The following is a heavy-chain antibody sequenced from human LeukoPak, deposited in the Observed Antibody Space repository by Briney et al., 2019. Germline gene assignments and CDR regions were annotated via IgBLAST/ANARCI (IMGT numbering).Heavy chain of an antibody. J-gene: IGHJ3*02. CDR3: ARGSPGIAVAGTVDDAFDI. V-gene: IGHV1-46*01. D-gene: IGHD6-19*01. CDR1: GYTFTSYY. CDR2: INPSGGST. Sequence: ASVKVSCKASGYTFTSYYMHWVRQAPGQGLEWMGIINPSGGSTSYAQKFQGRVTMTRDTSTSTVYMELSSLRSEDTAVYYCARGSPGIAVAGTVDDAFDIWAKGQWSPSLQ.